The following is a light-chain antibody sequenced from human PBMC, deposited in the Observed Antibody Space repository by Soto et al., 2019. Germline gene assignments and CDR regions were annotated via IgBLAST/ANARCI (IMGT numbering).Light chain of an antibody. CDR1: QTVGSF. V-gene: IGKV3-11*01. CDR3: QQRSSWPLT. Sequence: EIVLTQSPATLSLSPGERATLSCRASQTVGSFLAWYQQKPGQAPRLLIYGASNRATGIPARFSGSGTGTDFSLTISSLEPEDFAVYYCQQRSSWPLTFGVGTKVEIK. CDR2: GAS. J-gene: IGKJ4*01.